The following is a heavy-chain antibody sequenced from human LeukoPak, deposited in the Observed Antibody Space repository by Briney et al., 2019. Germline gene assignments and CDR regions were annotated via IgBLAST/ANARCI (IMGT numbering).Heavy chain of an antibody. J-gene: IGHJ6*04. CDR1: GGSISSYY. V-gene: IGHV4-59*01. Sequence: SETLSLTCTVSGGSISSYYWSWIRQPPGKGLEWIGYIYYSGSTNYNPSLKSRVTISVDTSKNQFSLKLSSVTAADTAVYYCARDKGHGSGSYYNDPYYYYGMDVWAKGPRSPSPQ. CDR3: ARDKGHGSGSYYNDPYYYYGMDV. CDR2: IYYSGST. D-gene: IGHD3-10*01.